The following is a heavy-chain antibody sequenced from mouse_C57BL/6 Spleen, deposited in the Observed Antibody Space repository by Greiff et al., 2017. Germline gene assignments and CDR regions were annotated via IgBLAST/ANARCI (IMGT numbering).Heavy chain of an antibody. V-gene: IGHV1-53*01. CDR2: INPSNGGT. CDR3: ARSHMIPYWYFDV. CDR1: GYTFTSYW. D-gene: IGHD2-3*01. J-gene: IGHJ1*03. Sequence: VQRVESGTELVKPGASVKLSCKASGYTFTSYWMHWVKQRPGQGLEWIGNINPSNGGTNYNEKFKSKATLTVDKSSSTAYMQLSSLTSEDSAVYYCARSHMIPYWYFDVWGTGTTVTVSS.